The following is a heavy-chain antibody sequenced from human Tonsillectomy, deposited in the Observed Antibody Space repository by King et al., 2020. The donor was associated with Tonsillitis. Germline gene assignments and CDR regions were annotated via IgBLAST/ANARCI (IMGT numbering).Heavy chain of an antibody. CDR3: TRLAAPEYGDYGDY. CDR2: IRSKANSFAT. CDR1: RFTFSGSA. D-gene: IGHD4-17*01. J-gene: IGHJ4*02. V-gene: IGHV3-73*02. Sequence: VQLVESGGGLVQPGGSLKLSCAASRFTFSGSAMHWVRQASGKGLEWVGRIRSKANSFATAYAASVKGRFTISRDDSKNTVYLQMNSLKTEDTAEYYCTRLAAPEYGDYGDYWGEGTLVTVSS.